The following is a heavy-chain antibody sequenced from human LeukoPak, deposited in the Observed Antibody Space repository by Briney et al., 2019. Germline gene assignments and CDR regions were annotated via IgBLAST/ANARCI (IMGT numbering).Heavy chain of an antibody. CDR3: ARDSTIAARWFDP. D-gene: IGHD6-6*01. Sequence: ASVKVSCKASGYTFTDYYIHWVRQAPGQGLEWMGWINPNSVATNYAQKFQGRVTMTTDTSTSTAYMELRSLRSDDTAVYYCARDSTIAARWFDPWGQGTLVTVSS. V-gene: IGHV1-2*02. J-gene: IGHJ5*02. CDR1: GYTFTDYY. CDR2: INPNSVAT.